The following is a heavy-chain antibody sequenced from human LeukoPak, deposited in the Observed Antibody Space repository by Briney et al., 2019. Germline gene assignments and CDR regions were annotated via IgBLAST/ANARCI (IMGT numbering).Heavy chain of an antibody. CDR1: GYTFTSYG. Sequence: ASVKVSCKASGYTFTSYGFSWVRQAPGQGLEWMGWISPYNGNTNYAQKLQGRVTMTTDISTSTAYMELRSLRSDDTAVYYCARDYYESSGYYYEGPFDHWGQGTLVTVSS. V-gene: IGHV1-18*01. J-gene: IGHJ4*02. CDR3: ARDYYESSGYYYEGPFDH. CDR2: ISPYNGNT. D-gene: IGHD3-22*01.